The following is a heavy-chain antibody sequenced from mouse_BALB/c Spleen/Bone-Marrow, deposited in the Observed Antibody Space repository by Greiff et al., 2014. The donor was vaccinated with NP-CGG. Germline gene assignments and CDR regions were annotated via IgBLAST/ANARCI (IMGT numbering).Heavy chain of an antibody. Sequence: EVKLMESGGGLVKPGGSLKLSCAASGFTFSSYAMSWVRQTPEKRLEWVASISSGGSTYYPDSVKGRFTISRDNARNILYLQMSSLMSEDTAMYYCARRGGSGNYAMDYWGQGTSVTVSS. CDR2: ISSGGST. D-gene: IGHD1-1*01. CDR1: GFTFSSYA. V-gene: IGHV5-6-5*01. CDR3: ARRGGSGNYAMDY. J-gene: IGHJ4*01.